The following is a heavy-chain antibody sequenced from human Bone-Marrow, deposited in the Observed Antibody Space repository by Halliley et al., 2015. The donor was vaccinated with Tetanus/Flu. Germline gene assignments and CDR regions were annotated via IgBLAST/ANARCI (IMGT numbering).Heavy chain of an antibody. V-gene: IGHV3-21*01. D-gene: IGHD6-19*01. J-gene: IGHJ4*02. Sequence: SGFTFNSYSISWVRQAPGKGLEWVSFISSSSLYIYYADSVKGRFTISRDNAKNSLSLQMNSLRAEDTAVYYCARHHIAVAGYYFDYWGQGTQVTVSS. CDR2: ISSSSLYI. CDR1: GFTFNSYS. CDR3: ARHHIAVAGYYFDY.